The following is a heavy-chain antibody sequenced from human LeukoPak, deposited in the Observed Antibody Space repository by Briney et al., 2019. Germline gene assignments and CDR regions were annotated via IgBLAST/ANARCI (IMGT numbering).Heavy chain of an antibody. CDR3: ARGRDSSGYSLDY. J-gene: IGHJ4*02. Sequence: PSETLSLTSAVYGGSFSGYYWSWIRQPPGKGLEWIGEINHSGSTNYNPSLKSRVTISVDTSKNQFSLKLSSVTAADTAVYYCARGRDSSGYSLDYWGQGTLVTVSS. CDR1: GGSFSGYY. V-gene: IGHV4-34*01. CDR2: INHSGST. D-gene: IGHD3-22*01.